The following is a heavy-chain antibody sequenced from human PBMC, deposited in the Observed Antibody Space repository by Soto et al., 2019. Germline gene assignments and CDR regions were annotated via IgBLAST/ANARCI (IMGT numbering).Heavy chain of an antibody. J-gene: IGHJ6*02. D-gene: IGHD2-2*01. CDR1: GFTFSSYG. CDR2: IWYDGSNK. V-gene: IGHV3-33*01. CDR3: ARDVLVGPAEALGPRHGMDV. Sequence: GWSLRLSCAASGFTFSSYGMHWVRQAPGKGLEWVAVIWYDGSNKYYADSVNGRFTISRDNSKNTLYLQMNSPRAEDTAVYYCARDVLVGPAEALGPRHGMDVWGQGTTVTVSS.